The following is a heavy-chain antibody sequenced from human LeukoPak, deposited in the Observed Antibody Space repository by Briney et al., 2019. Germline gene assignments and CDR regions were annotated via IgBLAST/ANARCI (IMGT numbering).Heavy chain of an antibody. Sequence: ASVKISCKASGYTFTGYYMHWVRQAPGQGLEWMGWINPNSGGTNYAQKFQGRVTMTRDTSISTAYMELSRLRSDDTAVYYCARSVSSGWYWFDPWGQGTLVTVSS. J-gene: IGHJ5*02. CDR2: INPNSGGT. CDR1: GYTFTGYY. CDR3: ARSVSSGWYWFDP. V-gene: IGHV1-2*02. D-gene: IGHD6-19*01.